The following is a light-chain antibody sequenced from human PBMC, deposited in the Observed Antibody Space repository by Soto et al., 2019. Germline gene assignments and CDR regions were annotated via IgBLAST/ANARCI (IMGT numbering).Light chain of an antibody. V-gene: IGLV2-14*01. J-gene: IGLJ2*01. CDR2: DVT. Sequence: QSALTQPASVSVSPGQSITISCTGTSSDVGGYNFVSWYQQHPGKAPKLIIYDVTYRPSGISSRFSGSKSGNTASLTISGLQAEDEADYYCSSYTSSSTVAFGGGTKLTVL. CDR1: SSDVGGYNF. CDR3: SSYTSSSTVA.